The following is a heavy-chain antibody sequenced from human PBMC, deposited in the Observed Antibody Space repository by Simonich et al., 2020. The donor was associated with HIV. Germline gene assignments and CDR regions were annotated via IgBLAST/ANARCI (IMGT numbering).Heavy chain of an antibody. D-gene: IGHD6-13*01. CDR2: INHSGTT. J-gene: IGHJ1*01. V-gene: IGHV4-34*01. Sequence: QVQLQQWGAGLLKPSETLSLTCAVYGGSFSGYYWRWIRQPPGKGLEWIGEINHSGTTNYNPSLKSRVTISVDTSKNQFSLQLSSVTAADTAVYYCARLTAGGLGEYFQHWGQGTLVTVSS. CDR1: GGSFSGYY. CDR3: ARLTAGGLGEYFQH.